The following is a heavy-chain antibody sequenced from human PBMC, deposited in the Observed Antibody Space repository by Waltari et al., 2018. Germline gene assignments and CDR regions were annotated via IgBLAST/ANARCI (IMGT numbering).Heavy chain of an antibody. J-gene: IGHJ6*02. V-gene: IGHV1-3*01. CDR1: GYTFTSYA. D-gene: IGHD6-13*01. CDR2: INAGNGNT. CDR3: ARDQGEQQLVHPIYYDYGMDV. Sequence: QVQLVQSGAAVKKPGASVKVSCKASGYTFTSYAMHWVRQAPGQRLEWMGWINAGNGNTKYSQKFQGRVNMTSDTSARTAYMELSSLRSEDTAVYYCARDQGEQQLVHPIYYDYGMDVWGQGTTVTVSS.